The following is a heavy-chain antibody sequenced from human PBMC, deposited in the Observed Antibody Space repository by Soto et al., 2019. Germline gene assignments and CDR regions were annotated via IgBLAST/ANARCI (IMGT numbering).Heavy chain of an antibody. V-gene: IGHV4-31*03. CDR2: IYYSGST. CDR3: ARAHASQYSSSPDNWFDP. Sequence: QVQLQESGPGLMKPSQTLFLTCTVSGGSISSGGYYWSWIRQHPGKGLEWIGYIYYSGSTYYNPSLKSRVTISVDTSKNQFSLKLSSVTAADTAVYYCARAHASQYSSSPDNWFDPWGQGTLVTVSS. D-gene: IGHD6-13*01. J-gene: IGHJ5*02. CDR1: GGSISSGGYY.